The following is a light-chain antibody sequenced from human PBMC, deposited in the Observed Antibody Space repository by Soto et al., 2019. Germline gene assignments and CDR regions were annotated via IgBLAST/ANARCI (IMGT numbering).Light chain of an antibody. J-gene: IGKJ4*01. CDR1: QTITNN. V-gene: IGKV3-11*01. CDR3: QQRGIGPLI. Sequence: EIVLIQSPATLSLSPGERATLSCRASQTITNNLAWYQQKPGQAPRLLIYDASTRAPGIPARFSGSGSGTDFTLTISTLEPEDFAVYYCQQRGIGPLIFGGGTRVEIK. CDR2: DAS.